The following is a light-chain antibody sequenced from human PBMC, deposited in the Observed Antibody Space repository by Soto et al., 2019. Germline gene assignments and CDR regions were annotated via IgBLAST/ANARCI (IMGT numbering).Light chain of an antibody. CDR1: QSISSW. CDR2: DAS. Sequence: DIVMTKSPATLAVSPGDRATLSCRASQSISSWLAWYQQKPGKAPKLLIYDASSLESGVPSRFSGSGSGTEFTLTISSLQPDDFATYYCQQYNSYSRTFGQGTKVDIK. CDR3: QQYNSYSRT. V-gene: IGKV1-5*01. J-gene: IGKJ1*01.